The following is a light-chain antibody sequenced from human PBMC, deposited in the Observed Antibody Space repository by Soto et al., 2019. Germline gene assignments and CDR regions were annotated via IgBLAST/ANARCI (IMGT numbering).Light chain of an antibody. J-gene: IGLJ3*02. CDR2: EVN. Sequence: QSVLTQPPSASGSPGQSVTISCSGTSKDVGDNDHDSWYQQHPGKAPKLLISEVNKPPSGVPYRFSGSKSGNTASLTVSGRRAEDEADYYCSSYTARGVFGGGTKLTVL. V-gene: IGLV2-8*01. CDR1: SKDVGDNDH. CDR3: SSYTARGV.